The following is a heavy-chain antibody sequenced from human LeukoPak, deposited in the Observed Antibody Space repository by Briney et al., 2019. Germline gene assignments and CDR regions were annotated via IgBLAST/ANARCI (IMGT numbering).Heavy chain of an antibody. D-gene: IGHD4-17*01. J-gene: IGHJ4*02. V-gene: IGHV4-4*07. CDR2: IYPSGGT. CDR1: GCSICGFY. CDR3: AREYGDLDY. Sequence: KPSETLSLTCIVSGCSICGFYWSWIRQPAGKGLEWIGRIYPSGGTNYNPSLKSRVTMSTDTSKNQFSLKLRSVTAADTAVYYCAREYGDLDYWGQGTLVTVSS.